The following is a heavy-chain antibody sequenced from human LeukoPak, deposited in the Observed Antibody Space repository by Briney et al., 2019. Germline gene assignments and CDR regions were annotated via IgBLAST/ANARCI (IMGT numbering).Heavy chain of an antibody. V-gene: IGHV3-33*01. CDR3: ARGGYYYDSSGYYRFDY. J-gene: IGHJ4*02. CDR1: GFTFSSYG. D-gene: IGHD3-22*01. CDR2: IWYDGSNK. Sequence: GGSLRLSCAASGFTFSSYGMPWVRQAPGKGLEWVAVIWYDGSNKYYADSVKGRFTISRDNSKNTLYLQMNSLRAEDTAVYYCARGGYYYDSSGYYRFDYWGQGTLVTVSS.